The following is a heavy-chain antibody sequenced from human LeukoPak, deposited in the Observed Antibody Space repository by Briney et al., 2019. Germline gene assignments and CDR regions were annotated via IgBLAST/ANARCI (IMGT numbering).Heavy chain of an antibody. J-gene: IGHJ2*01. D-gene: IGHD1-1*01. Sequence: PGRSLRLSCAASGFTFSTYSLNWVRQAPGKGLEWVSYISTSSGTIYYADSVKGRSTISRDNAKNSLYLRMDSLRAEDTAVYYCARDLGNWDKRIWYFDLWGRGTLVTVSS. CDR1: GFTFSTYS. CDR3: ARDLGNWDKRIWYFDL. CDR2: ISTSSGTI. V-gene: IGHV3-48*04.